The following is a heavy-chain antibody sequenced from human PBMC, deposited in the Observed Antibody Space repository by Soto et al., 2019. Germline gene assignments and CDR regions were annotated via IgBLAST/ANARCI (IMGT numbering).Heavy chain of an antibody. J-gene: IGHJ6*02. D-gene: IGHD3-10*01. V-gene: IGHV1-2*06. CDR2: LKSDNGGA. CDR3: ARDLCPLGLGRPCPRYGLDF. CDR1: GYSLTGHY. Sequence: ASVKDSCKASGYSLTGHYMHWVRQVSGKRLEYLGRLKSDNGGAYYASKFRGRITFTRPTSTTTAILEVIKRRGAETAVYFCARDLCPLGLGRPCPRYGLDFWGQGTKVTVSS.